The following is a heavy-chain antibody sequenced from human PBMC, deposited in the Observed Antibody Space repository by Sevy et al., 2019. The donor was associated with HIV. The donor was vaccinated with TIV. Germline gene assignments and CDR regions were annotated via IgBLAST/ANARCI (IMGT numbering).Heavy chain of an antibody. D-gene: IGHD2-15*01. J-gene: IGHJ4*02. Sequence: GGSLRLSCAASVFTFSSYAMSWVRQAPGKGLEWVSAISGGGGSTYYAGSVKGRFTISRDNSKNTLYLQMNSLRAEDTAVYYCAKHCSGGSCYLSYWGQGTLVTVSS. CDR1: VFTFSSYA. V-gene: IGHV3-23*01. CDR2: ISGGGGST. CDR3: AKHCSGGSCYLSY.